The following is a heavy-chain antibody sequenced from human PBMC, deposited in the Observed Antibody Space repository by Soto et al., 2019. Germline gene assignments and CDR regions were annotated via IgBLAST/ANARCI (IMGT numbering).Heavy chain of an antibody. Sequence: GGSLRLSCAASGFSFSNYALSWVRQAPGKGLEWVSTISGSGDNSYYADFVEGRFTISRDDSTNTLYLQMNSLRAEDTAVFYCAKHPYSISIFGEYFQHWGQGTLVTVSS. J-gene: IGHJ1*01. V-gene: IGHV3-23*01. CDR1: GFSFSNYA. CDR2: ISGSGDNS. D-gene: IGHD3-3*01. CDR3: AKHPYSISIFGEYFQH.